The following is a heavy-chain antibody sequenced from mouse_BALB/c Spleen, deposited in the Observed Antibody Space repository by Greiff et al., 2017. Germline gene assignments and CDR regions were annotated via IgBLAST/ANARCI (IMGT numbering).Heavy chain of an antibody. CDR2: ISSGGGST. V-gene: IGHV5-12-1*01. Sequence: EVHLVESGGGLVKPGGSLKLSCAASGFAFSSYDMSWVRQTPEKRLEWVAYISSGGGSTYYPDTVKGRFTISRDNAKNTLYLQMSSLKSEDTAMYYCARQGGNYDDDYWGQGTTLTVSS. J-gene: IGHJ2*01. D-gene: IGHD2-1*01. CDR3: ARQGGNYDDDY. CDR1: GFAFSSYD.